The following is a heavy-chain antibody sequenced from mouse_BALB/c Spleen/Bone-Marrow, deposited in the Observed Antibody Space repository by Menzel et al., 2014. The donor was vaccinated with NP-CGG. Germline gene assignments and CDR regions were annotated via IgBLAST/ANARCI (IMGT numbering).Heavy chain of an antibody. Sequence: EVKLEESGGGLVKPGGSLKLSCAASGFTFSSYAMSWVRQTPEKRLEWVASISSGGSTYYPDSVKGRFTISRDNARNILYLQMSSLRSEDTAMYYCARWYYGSGFAYLGQGTLVTVSA. CDR2: ISSGGST. J-gene: IGHJ3*01. CDR1: GFTFSSYA. CDR3: ARWYYGSGFAY. V-gene: IGHV5-6-5*01. D-gene: IGHD1-1*01.